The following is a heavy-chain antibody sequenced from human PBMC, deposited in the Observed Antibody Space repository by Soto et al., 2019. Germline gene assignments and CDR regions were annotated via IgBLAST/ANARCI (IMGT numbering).Heavy chain of an antibody. V-gene: IGHV4-34*01. CDR2: INHSGST. CDR3: GRGSAAGFILYGSGSHHELDY. D-gene: IGHD3-10*01. J-gene: IGHJ4*02. CDR1: GGSFSGYY. Sequence: QVQLQQWGAGLLKPSETLSLTCAVYGGSFSGYYWCWIRQPPGKGLEWLGAINHSGSTNYNPSLNSRVTISVDTSKNNFTLKLSSLAAADTAVYYCGRGSAAGFILYGSGSHHELDYWGPVNLV.